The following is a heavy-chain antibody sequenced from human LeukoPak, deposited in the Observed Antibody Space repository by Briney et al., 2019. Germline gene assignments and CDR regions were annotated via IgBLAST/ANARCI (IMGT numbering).Heavy chain of an antibody. CDR1: GFTVSSNY. Sequence: GGSLRLSCAASGFTVSSNYMSWVRQAPGKGLEWVSVIYSGGSTYYADSVKGRFTISRDNSKNTLYLQMNSLRAEDTAVYYCASPGSHDAFDIWGQGTMVTVSS. D-gene: IGHD1-14*01. V-gene: IGHV3-53*01. CDR2: IYSGGST. CDR3: ASPGSHDAFDI. J-gene: IGHJ3*02.